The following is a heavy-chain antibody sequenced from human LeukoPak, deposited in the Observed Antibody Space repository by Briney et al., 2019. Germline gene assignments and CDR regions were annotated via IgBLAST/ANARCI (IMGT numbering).Heavy chain of an antibody. CDR3: AHRLGALAAAGPFDP. Sequence: SGPTLVKPTQTLTLTCTVSGFSLSTSGVGVGWIRQPPGKALEWLALIYWNDDRRYSPSLKSRLTITKDTSKNQVVLTMTNMDPADTATSYCAHRLGALAAAGPFDPWGQGTLVTVPS. CDR1: GFSLSTSGVG. CDR2: IYWNDDR. V-gene: IGHV2-5*01. D-gene: IGHD6-13*01. J-gene: IGHJ5*02.